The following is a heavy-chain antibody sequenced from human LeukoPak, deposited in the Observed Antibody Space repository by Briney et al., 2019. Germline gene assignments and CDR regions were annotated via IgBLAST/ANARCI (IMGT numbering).Heavy chain of an antibody. CDR3: AKGGYYDSSGYPRWLDP. V-gene: IGHV3-30*18. CDR1: GFTFSSYG. D-gene: IGHD3-22*01. J-gene: IGHJ5*02. Sequence: GGSLRLSCAASGFTFSSYGMHWVRQAPGKGLEWVAVISYDGSNKYYADSVKGRFTISRDNSKNTLYLQMNSLRAEDTAVYYCAKGGYYDSSGYPRWLDPWGQGTLVTVSS. CDR2: ISYDGSNK.